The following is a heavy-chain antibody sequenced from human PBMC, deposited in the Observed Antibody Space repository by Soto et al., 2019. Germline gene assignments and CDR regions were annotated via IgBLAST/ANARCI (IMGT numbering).Heavy chain of an antibody. CDR1: GGSVSSGSYY. D-gene: IGHD1-7*01. CDR3: ARDPKLELTDY. Sequence: SETLSLTCTVSGGSVSSGSYYWSWIRQPPGKGLEWIGYIYYSGSTNYNPSLKSRVTISVDTSKNQFSLKLSSVTAADTAVYYCARDPKLELTDYWGQGTLVTVSA. J-gene: IGHJ4*02. CDR2: IYYSGST. V-gene: IGHV4-61*01.